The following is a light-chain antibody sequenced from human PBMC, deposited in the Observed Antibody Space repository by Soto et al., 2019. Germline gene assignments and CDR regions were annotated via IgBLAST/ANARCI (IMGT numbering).Light chain of an antibody. Sequence: QSALTQPASVSGSPGQSITISCTGPSSDVGGYNYVSWYQQHPGKAPKLMIYEVSNRPSGVSNRFSGSKSGNTASLTISGLQAEDEDDYYCSSYTSSSSLVFGGGTKLTVL. V-gene: IGLV2-14*01. CDR2: EVS. CDR3: SSYTSSSSLV. J-gene: IGLJ3*02. CDR1: SSDVGGYNY.